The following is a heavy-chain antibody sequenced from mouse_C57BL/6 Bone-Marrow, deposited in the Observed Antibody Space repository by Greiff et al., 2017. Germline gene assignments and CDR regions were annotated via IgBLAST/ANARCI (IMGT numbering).Heavy chain of an antibody. D-gene: IGHD1-1*01. CDR1: GYTFTSYW. J-gene: IGHJ2*01. CDR3: ARRKLLRYYFDY. Sequence: VQLQQPGAELVMPGASVKLSCKASGYTFTSYWMHWVKQRPGQGLEWIGEIDPSDSYTNYNQKFKGKSTLTVDKSSSTAYMQLSSLTSEDSAVYYCARRKLLRYYFDYWGQGTTLTVSS. CDR2: IDPSDSYT. V-gene: IGHV1-69*01.